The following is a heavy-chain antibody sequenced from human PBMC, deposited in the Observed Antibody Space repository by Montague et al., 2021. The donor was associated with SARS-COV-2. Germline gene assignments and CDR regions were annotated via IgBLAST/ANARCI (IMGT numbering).Heavy chain of an antibody. Sequence: SETLSLTCTVSGGSISNYYWSWIRQPAGKGLEWIGYIYDSGSTNYNPSLKSRVTISVDTSKNQFSLKLSSVTAAYTAVYYCARLGLRYFDLFLLGEGYFDYWGQGTLVTVSS. D-gene: IGHD3-9*01. CDR3: ARLGLRYFDLFLLGEGYFDY. V-gene: IGHV4-59*12. CDR1: GGSISNYY. J-gene: IGHJ4*01. CDR2: IYDSGST.